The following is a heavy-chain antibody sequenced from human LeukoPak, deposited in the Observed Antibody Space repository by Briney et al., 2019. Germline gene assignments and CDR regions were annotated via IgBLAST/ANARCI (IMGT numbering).Heavy chain of an antibody. J-gene: IGHJ5*02. Sequence: GGSLRLSCAASGFTFSSYVMHWVRQAPGKGLEWVAIISYDGSNEYYADSVKGRFTISRDNSKNTLYLQMNSLRAADTAVYYCATNILVRDIINWFDPWGQGTLVTVSS. CDR3: ATNILVRDIINWFDP. D-gene: IGHD3-10*01. CDR1: GFTFSSYV. V-gene: IGHV3-30*04. CDR2: ISYDGSNE.